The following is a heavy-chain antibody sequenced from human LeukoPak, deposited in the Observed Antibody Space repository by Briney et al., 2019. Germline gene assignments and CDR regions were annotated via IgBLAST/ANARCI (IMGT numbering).Heavy chain of an antibody. CDR1: GFTFSSYW. D-gene: IGHD3-22*01. Sequence: GGSLRLSCAASGFTFSSYWMSWVRQAPGKGLEWVANIKQDGSEKYYVDSVKGRFTISRDNAKNSLYLQMNSLRAEDTAVYYCARVYYQYYYDSSGQNDYWGQGILVTVSS. CDR3: ARVYYQYYYDSSGQNDY. CDR2: IKQDGSEK. V-gene: IGHV3-7*01. J-gene: IGHJ4*02.